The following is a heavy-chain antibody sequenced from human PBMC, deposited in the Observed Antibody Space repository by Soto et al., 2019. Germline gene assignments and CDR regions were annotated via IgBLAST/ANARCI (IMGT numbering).Heavy chain of an antibody. CDR1: GGSISTSSYH. Sequence: PSETLSLTCTVSGGSISTSSYHWGWIRQPPGKGLEWIASLYDSGNTYNNPSLKSRVTISVDTSKNQFSLKLTSVTAADTAIYYCARSYCSSSTCYNWFDPWGQGTLVTVSS. CDR2: LYDSGNT. V-gene: IGHV4-39*01. D-gene: IGHD2-2*01. CDR3: ARSYCSSSTCYNWFDP. J-gene: IGHJ5*02.